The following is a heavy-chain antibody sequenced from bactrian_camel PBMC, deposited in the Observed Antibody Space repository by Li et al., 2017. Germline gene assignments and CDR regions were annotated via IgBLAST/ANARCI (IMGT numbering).Heavy chain of an antibody. Sequence: VQLVESGGGSVRTGGSLRLSCQISGYTRGRFYMAWFRQSTGKEREAVADIDRGGFSTYAESVKGRFTISHDNAKNTIYLQMNSLKPEDTAMYYCAAGQKRPVSSGALCYAMIWRPDNDWGQRTQVTVS. J-gene: IGHJ4*01. V-gene: IGHV3S55*01. CDR1: GYTRGRFY. D-gene: IGHD2*01. CDR3: AAGQKRPVSSGALCYAMIWRPDND. CDR2: IDRGGFS.